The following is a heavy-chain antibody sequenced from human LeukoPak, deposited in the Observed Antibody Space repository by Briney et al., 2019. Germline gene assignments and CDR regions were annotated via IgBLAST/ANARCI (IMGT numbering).Heavy chain of an antibody. CDR2: INHSGST. D-gene: IGHD4-17*01. CDR1: GGSFSGYY. Sequence: SETLSLTCAVYGGSFSGYYWSWIRQPPGKGLEWIGEINHSGSTNYNPSLKSRVTISVDTSKNQFSLKLSSVTAADTAVYYCARGSTGDYAFYYYGMDVWGQGTTVTVSS. V-gene: IGHV4-34*01. J-gene: IGHJ6*02. CDR3: ARGSTGDYAFYYYGMDV.